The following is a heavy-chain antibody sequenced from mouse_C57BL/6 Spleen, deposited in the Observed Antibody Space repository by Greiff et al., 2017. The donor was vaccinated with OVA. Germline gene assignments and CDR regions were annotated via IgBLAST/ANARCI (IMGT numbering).Heavy chain of an antibody. D-gene: IGHD1-1*01. CDR3: VRERSPDYYGSSYNYAMDY. CDR2: IRGKSSNYAT. CDR1: GFTFNTYA. V-gene: IGHV10-3*01. Sequence: EVQLQQSGGGLVQPKGSLKLSCAASGFTFNTYAMHWVRQAPGKGLEWVARIRGKSSNYATYYADSVKDRFTISRDDSQSMLYLQMNNLKTEDTAMYYCVRERSPDYYGSSYNYAMDYWGQGTSVTVSS. J-gene: IGHJ4*01.